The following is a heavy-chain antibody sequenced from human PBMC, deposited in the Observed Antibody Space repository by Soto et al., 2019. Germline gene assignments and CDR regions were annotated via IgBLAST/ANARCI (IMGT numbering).Heavy chain of an antibody. J-gene: IGHJ6*02. V-gene: IGHV1-3*01. CDR1: GYTFTSYA. CDR2: INAGNGNT. D-gene: IGHD3-10*01. Sequence: QVQLVQSGAEVKKPGASVKVCCKASGYTFTSYAMHWVRQAPGQRLEWMGWINAGNGNTKYSQKFQGRVTITRDTSASTAYMELSSLRSEDTAVYYCASSRITMVPYGMDVWGQGTTVTVSS. CDR3: ASSRITMVPYGMDV.